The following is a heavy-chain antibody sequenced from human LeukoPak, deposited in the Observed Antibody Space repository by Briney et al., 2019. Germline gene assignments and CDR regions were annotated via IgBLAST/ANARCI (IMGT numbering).Heavy chain of an antibody. CDR1: GGSFSGYY. J-gene: IGHJ4*02. D-gene: IGHD2-15*01. CDR2: INHSGST. V-gene: IGHV4-34*01. Sequence: PSETLSLTCAVYGGSFSGYYWSWIRQPRGKGLEWIGEINHSGSTNYNPSLKSRVTISVDTSKNQFSLKLSSVTAADTAVYYCARRYCSGSCLHLNYWGQGTLVTVSS. CDR3: ARRYCSGSCLHLNY.